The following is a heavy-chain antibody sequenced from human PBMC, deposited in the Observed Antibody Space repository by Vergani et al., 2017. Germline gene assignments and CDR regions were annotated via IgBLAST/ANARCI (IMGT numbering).Heavy chain of an antibody. CDR2: INHSGST. V-gene: IGHV4-34*01. J-gene: IGHJ4*02. CDR3: ARGFFSSSPFFDY. CDR1: GGSFSGYY. Sequence: QVQLQQWGAGLLKPSETLSLTCAVYGGSFSGYYWSWIRQPPGKGLEWIGEINHSGSTNYNPSLKSRVTISVDTSKNQFSLKLSSVTAADTAVYYCARGFFSSSPFFDYWGQGTLVTVSS. D-gene: IGHD6-13*01.